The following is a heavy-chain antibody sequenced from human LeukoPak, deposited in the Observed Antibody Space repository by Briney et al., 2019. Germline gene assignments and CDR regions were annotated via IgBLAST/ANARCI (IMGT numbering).Heavy chain of an antibody. D-gene: IGHD3-16*01. Sequence: GGSLRLSCAASGFTFSSYGMHWVRQAPGKGLEWVAVISYDGSNKYYADSVKGRFTISRDNSKNTLYLQMNSLRAEDTAVYYCARDARGFGSYNWFDPWGQGTLVTVSS. V-gene: IGHV3-30*03. J-gene: IGHJ5*02. CDR1: GFTFSSYG. CDR3: ARDARGFGSYNWFDP. CDR2: ISYDGSNK.